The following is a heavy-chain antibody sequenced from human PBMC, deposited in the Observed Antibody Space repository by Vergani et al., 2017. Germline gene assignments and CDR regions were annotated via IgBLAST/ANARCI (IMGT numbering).Heavy chain of an antibody. D-gene: IGHD3-22*01. CDR2: ISAYNVNT. V-gene: IGHV1-18*01. J-gene: IGHJ4*02. CDR3: ARTRNYYYDSSGRDY. Sequence: QVQLVQSGAEVKKPGASVKVSCKASGYTFTSYGISWVRQAPGQGLEWMGWISAYNVNTNYAQKLQGRVTMTTDTSTSTAYMELRSLRSDDTAVYYCARTRNYYYDSSGRDYWGQGTLVTVSS. CDR1: GYTFTSYG.